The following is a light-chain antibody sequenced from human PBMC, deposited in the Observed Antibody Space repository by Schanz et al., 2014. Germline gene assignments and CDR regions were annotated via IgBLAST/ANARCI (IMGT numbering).Light chain of an antibody. Sequence: EIVLTQSPGTLSLSPGERATLSCRASQGVSATYFAWYQQKHGQPPRLLIYGSSNRATGIPDRFSGSGSGTDFTLTISRLEPEDFAVYYCHQYHDWPPHTFGQGTKLEIK. CDR1: QGVSATY. CDR3: HQYHDWPPHT. J-gene: IGKJ2*01. V-gene: IGKV3-20*01. CDR2: GSS.